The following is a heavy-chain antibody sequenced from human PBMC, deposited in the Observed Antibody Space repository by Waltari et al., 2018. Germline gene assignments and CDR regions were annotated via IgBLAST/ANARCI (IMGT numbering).Heavy chain of an antibody. CDR1: GGTFSSYA. D-gene: IGHD5-18*01. V-gene: IGHV1-69*05. J-gene: IGHJ5*02. Sequence: QVQLVQSGAEVKKPGSSVKVSCKASGGTFSSYAISWVRQAPGQGLEWMGGVIRIVGTANCAQKCPGRVTSATDESTSTAYMELSSLRSEDTVVDYCARAAGYSYGYWFDPWGQGTLVTVSS. CDR3: ARAAGYSYGYWFDP. CDR2: VIRIVGTA.